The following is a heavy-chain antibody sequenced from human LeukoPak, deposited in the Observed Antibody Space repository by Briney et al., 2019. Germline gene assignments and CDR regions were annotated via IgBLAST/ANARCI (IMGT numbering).Heavy chain of an antibody. V-gene: IGHV3-30*18. D-gene: IGHD5-18*01. CDR1: GFTFSTYG. Sequence: GGSLRLSCAASGFTFSTYGMHWVRQAPGKGLEWVAVIPYDGSLKYYADSVKGRFTISRDNSKNTLYLQMNSLRAEDTAVYYCAKDSLRRGLRPEYWGQGTLVTVSS. CDR2: IPYDGSLK. J-gene: IGHJ4*02. CDR3: AKDSLRRGLRPEY.